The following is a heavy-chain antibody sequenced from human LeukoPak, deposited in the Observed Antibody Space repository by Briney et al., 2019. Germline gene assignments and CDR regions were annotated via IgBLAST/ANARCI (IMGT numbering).Heavy chain of an antibody. Sequence: SETLSLTCTVSGGSISSYYWSWIRQPPGKGLEWIGYIYYSGSTNYNPSLKSRVTISVDTSKNQFSLKLSSVTAADTAVYYCAREQGDSFDIWGQGTMVTVSS. CDR3: AREQGDSFDI. J-gene: IGHJ3*02. V-gene: IGHV4-59*01. CDR2: IYYSGST. CDR1: GGSISSYY.